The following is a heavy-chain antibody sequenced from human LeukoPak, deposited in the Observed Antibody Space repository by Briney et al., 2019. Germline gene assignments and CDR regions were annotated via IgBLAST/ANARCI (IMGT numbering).Heavy chain of an antibody. Sequence: GASVKVSCKASGYTFTSYDINWVRQATGQGLEWMGWMNPNSGNTGYAQKFQGRVTMTRNTSISTAYKELSSLRSEDTAVYYCARDESGSYLLSGSNQRAINYYYYYYMDVRGKGTTVTVSS. CDR1: GYTFTSYD. CDR2: MNPNSGNT. V-gene: IGHV1-8*01. CDR3: ARDESGSYLLSGSNQRAINYYYYYYMDV. D-gene: IGHD1-26*01. J-gene: IGHJ6*03.